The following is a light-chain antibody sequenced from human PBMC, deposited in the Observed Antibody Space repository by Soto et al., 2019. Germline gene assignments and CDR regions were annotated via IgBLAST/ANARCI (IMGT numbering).Light chain of an antibody. CDR2: LGS. Sequence: DIVVTQSPLSLSVTPGEPASISCRSSQNLLHIGGYNYLDWYVQKPGQSPQLLIFLGSYRASGVPDRFSGSGSGTDFTLRISRVEAEDFEVYYCQQRSNWPLTFGQGTRLEIK. CDR1: QNLLHIGGYNY. V-gene: IGKV2-28*01. CDR3: QQRSNWPLT. J-gene: IGKJ5*01.